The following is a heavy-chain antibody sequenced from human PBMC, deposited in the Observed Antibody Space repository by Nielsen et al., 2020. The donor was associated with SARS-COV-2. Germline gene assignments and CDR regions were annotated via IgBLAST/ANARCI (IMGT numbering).Heavy chain of an antibody. CDR3: ARESLSFGGYFYGMDV. CDR1: GITFSSYG. Sequence: GESLKISCAASGITFSSYGMHWVRQAPGKGLEWVAVISYDGSNKYYADSVKGRFTISRDNSKNTLYLQMSSLRAEDTAVYYCARESLSFGGYFYGMDVWGQGTTVTVSS. V-gene: IGHV3-30*03. CDR2: ISYDGSNK. J-gene: IGHJ6*02. D-gene: IGHD3-10*01.